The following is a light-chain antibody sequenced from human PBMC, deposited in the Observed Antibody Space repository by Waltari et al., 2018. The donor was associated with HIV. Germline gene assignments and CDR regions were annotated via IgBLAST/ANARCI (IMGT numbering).Light chain of an antibody. CDR3: QSYDNRRRLYV. V-gene: IGLV1-40*01. CDR1: NSNIGAGYD. CDR2: ENN. Sequence: QSVLTQPPSVSGAPGQRVTISCTGNNSNIGAGYDVHWYQHLPGTAPNRLINENNKRPSGVPDRFAGSKSYTSASLAITGLQADDEADYYCQSYDNRRRLYVFGTGTKATVL. J-gene: IGLJ1*01.